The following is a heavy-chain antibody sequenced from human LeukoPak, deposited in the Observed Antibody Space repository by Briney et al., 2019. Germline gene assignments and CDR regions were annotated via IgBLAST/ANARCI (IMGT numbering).Heavy chain of an antibody. CDR3: ARHGQEYSSFYFDY. Sequence: PETLSLTCTVSGGSISSYYWSWVRQPPGKGLEWVGYVYYSVTNYHPSLKSRVTISIDTSKNQFSLKLSSVTAADTAVYYCARHGQEYSSFYFDYWGQGTLVTVSS. CDR2: VYYSVT. V-gene: IGHV4-59*08. D-gene: IGHD6-19*01. J-gene: IGHJ4*02. CDR1: GGSISSYY.